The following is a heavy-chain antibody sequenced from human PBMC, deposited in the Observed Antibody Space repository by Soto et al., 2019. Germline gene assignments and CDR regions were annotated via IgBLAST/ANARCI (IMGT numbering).Heavy chain of an antibody. J-gene: IGHJ4*02. CDR1: GFTFSAYA. V-gene: IGHV3-23*01. D-gene: IGHD3-10*01. Sequence: EVQLLESGGGLVQPGGSLRLSCAASGFTFSAYALTWVRQAPGKGLEWVSTISSDGFVTYNAESVKGRFTVSRDDSNNTLFLQMSSLRPEDTALYYCAKVYYVSVSYSGSDYWGQGTLVTVSS. CDR3: AKVYYVSVSYSGSDY. CDR2: ISSDGFVT.